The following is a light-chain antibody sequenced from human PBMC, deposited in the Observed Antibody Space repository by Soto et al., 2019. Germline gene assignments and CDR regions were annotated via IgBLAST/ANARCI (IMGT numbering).Light chain of an antibody. CDR1: QTISSW. Sequence: DIQMTQSPSTLSGSVGDRVTITCRASQTISSWLAWYQRKPGKAPKLLIYKASTLKSGVPSRFSGSGSGTEFTLTISSLQPDDFATYYCQHYSSYSEAFGQGTKVDI. J-gene: IGKJ1*01. CDR2: KAS. CDR3: QHYSSYSEA. V-gene: IGKV1-5*03.